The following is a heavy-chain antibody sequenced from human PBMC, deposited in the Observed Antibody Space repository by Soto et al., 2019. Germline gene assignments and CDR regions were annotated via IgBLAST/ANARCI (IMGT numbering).Heavy chain of an antibody. CDR2: ISYDGSKK. CDR3: AKDLKRYYYEILGDAFDI. D-gene: IGHD3-22*01. J-gene: IGHJ3*02. Sequence: GGSLRLSCAASGFTVSSYGRHWVRQAPGKGLEWVAVISYDGSKKYYADSVKGRFTISRDNAKNTLYLQMNSLRAEDTAVYYCAKDLKRYYYEILGDAFDIWGQGTMVTVSS. V-gene: IGHV3-30*18. CDR1: GFTVSSYG.